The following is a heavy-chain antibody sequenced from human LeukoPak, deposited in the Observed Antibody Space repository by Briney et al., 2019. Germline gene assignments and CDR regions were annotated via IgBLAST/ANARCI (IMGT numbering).Heavy chain of an antibody. Sequence: GGSLRLSCAASGFTFSTYGMHWVRQAPGKGLEGVAVISYDGSSKYYTDSVKGRFTISRDNSKNTLFLQMNSLKTEDTAVYYCAKDSARRAYDSSGYYGTFDYWGQGTLVTVSS. CDR3: AKDSARRAYDSSGYYGTFDY. V-gene: IGHV3-30*18. CDR1: GFTFSTYG. D-gene: IGHD3-22*01. CDR2: ISYDGSSK. J-gene: IGHJ4*02.